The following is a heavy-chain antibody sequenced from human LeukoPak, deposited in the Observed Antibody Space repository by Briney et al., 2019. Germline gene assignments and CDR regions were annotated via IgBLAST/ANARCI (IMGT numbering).Heavy chain of an antibody. CDR1: GGIFSSYA. D-gene: IGHD6-13*01. CDR3: ARRVCSSTSDPFDY. CDR2: IISIFGTA. Sequence: SVNVSCKGSGGIFSSYAISRVRQAPGQGREWVGGIISIFGTANYVQKFQGRVTITADQSTSTAYMELRSLRSEVTAVYYCARRVCSSTSDPFDYCGQATLVTAPS. J-gene: IGHJ4*02. V-gene: IGHV1-69*13.